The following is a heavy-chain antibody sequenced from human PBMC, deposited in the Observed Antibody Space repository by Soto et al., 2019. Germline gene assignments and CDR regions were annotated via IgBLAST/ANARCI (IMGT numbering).Heavy chain of an antibody. CDR3: ARVVGIVVVPAAMPYNWFDP. CDR2: INAGNGNT. J-gene: IGHJ5*02. V-gene: IGHV1-3*01. D-gene: IGHD2-2*01. Sequence: QVQLVQTGAEVKKPGASVQVSCKASGYTLTSYAMHWVRQAPGQRREWMGWINAGNGNTKYSQKFQGRVNITRDTSARTAYMELSSLRSEDTAVYYCARVVGIVVVPAAMPYNWFDPWGQGTLVTVSS. CDR1: GYTLTSYA.